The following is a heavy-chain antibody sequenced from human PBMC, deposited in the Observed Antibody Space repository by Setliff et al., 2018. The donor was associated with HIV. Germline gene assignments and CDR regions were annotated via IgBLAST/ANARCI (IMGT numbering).Heavy chain of an antibody. J-gene: IGHJ3*02. CDR1: GYNFGVYW. D-gene: IGHD1-26*01. V-gene: IGHV3-74*01. CDR2: INSDGSGT. Sequence: GGSLRLSCAASGYNFGVYWMHWVRQVPGEGLVWVSHINSDGSGTKYADSVKGRFTMSRDNAKNTLYLQMNSLRAEDTALYFCARDRGRPDSFDIWGQGTMVTVSS. CDR3: ARDRGRPDSFDI.